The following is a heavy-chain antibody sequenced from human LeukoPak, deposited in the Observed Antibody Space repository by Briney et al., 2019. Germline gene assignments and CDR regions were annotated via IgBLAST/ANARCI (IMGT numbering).Heavy chain of an antibody. J-gene: IGHJ6*02. CDR1: GFTFDFFG. D-gene: IGHD3-10*01. CDR3: AKEGNYYGMDV. CDR2: TWSDETKK. Sequence: GGSLRLSCVGSGFTFDFFGIHWVRQAPGKGLEWVAVTWSDETKKYYGDSVKGRFIISRDNSKNTLYLQVNNLRVEDTAVYYCAKEGNYYGMDVWGQGTTVIVSS. V-gene: IGHV3-33*03.